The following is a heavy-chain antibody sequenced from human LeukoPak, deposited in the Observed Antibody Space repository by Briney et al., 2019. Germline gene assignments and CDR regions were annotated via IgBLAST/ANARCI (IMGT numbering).Heavy chain of an antibody. CDR2: ISYDGSNK. Sequence: GGSLRLSCAASGFTFSSYAMSWVRQAPGKGLEWVAVISYDGSNKYYADSVKGRFTISRDNSKNTLYLQMNSLRAEDTAVYYCARDKGYSYGYSYWGQGTLVTVSS. CDR3: ARDKGYSYGYSY. J-gene: IGHJ4*02. CDR1: GFTFSSYA. V-gene: IGHV3-30*04. D-gene: IGHD5-18*01.